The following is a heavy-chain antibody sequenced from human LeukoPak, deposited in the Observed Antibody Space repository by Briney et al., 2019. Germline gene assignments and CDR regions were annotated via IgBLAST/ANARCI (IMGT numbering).Heavy chain of an antibody. CDR2: IYYSGST. J-gene: IGHJ4*02. V-gene: IGHV4-59*01. D-gene: IGHD3-22*01. CDR3: ARGGGYYSVFDY. Sequence: SETLSLTCTVSGGSISSYYWSWIRQPPGKGLEWIGYIYYSGSTNYNPSLKSRVTISVDTSKNQFSLKLGSVTAADTAVYYCARGGGYYSVFDYWGQGTLVTVSS. CDR1: GGSISSYY.